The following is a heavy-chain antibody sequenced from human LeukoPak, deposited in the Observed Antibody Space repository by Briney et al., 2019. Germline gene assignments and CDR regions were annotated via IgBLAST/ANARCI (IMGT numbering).Heavy chain of an antibody. V-gene: IGHV1-69*05. CDR1: GGTFSSYA. CDR3: ARVGATVTTDWYFDL. D-gene: IGHD4-17*01. CDR2: IIPIFGTA. J-gene: IGHJ2*01. Sequence: SVKVSCKASGGTFSSYAISWVRQAPGQGLEWMGRIIPIFGTANYAQKSQGRVTITTDESTSTAYMELSSLRSEDTAVYYCARVGATVTTDWYFDLWGRGTLVTVSS.